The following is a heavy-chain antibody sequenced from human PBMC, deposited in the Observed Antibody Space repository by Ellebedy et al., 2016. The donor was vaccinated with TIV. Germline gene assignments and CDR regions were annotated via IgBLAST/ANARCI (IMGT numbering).Heavy chain of an antibody. CDR2: FYHSGST. Sequence: GSLRLSCTVSGYSTSSGYYWGWIRQPPGKGLEWIGSFYHSGSTYYNPSLKRRVTISVDRSKNQLSLKLSSVTAADTAVYYCATFRNLDAFDIWGQGTMVTVSS. CDR1: GYSTSSGYY. J-gene: IGHJ3*02. V-gene: IGHV4-38-2*02. CDR3: ATFRNLDAFDI.